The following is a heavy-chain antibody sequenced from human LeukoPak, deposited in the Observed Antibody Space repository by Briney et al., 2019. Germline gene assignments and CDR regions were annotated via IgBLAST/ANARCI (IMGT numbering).Heavy chain of an antibody. Sequence: GGSLRLSCAAFGFTFSSYCMHWVRQAPGKGLEWVAVIWYDGSNNYYAASKGGLFTITRDNSKNLLYLQMSSRRDETAALYYCAGSGYSYVKEHFDDWGQGTLVTVSS. CDR3: AGSGYSYVKEHFDD. J-gene: IGHJ4*02. CDR2: IWYDGSNN. V-gene: IGHV3-33*01. CDR1: GFTFSSYC. D-gene: IGHD5-18*01.